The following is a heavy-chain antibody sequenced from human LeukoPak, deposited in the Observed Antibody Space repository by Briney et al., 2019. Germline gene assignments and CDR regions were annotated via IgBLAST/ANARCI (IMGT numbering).Heavy chain of an antibody. V-gene: IGHV3-43*02. CDR3: AKSLKYSSSWYGVFDY. Sequence: GGSLRLSCAASGFTFDDYAMHWVRQAPGKGLEWVSLISGDGGSTYYADSVKGRFTISRDNSKNSLYLQMNSLSTEDTALYYCAKSLKYSSSWYGVFDYWGQGTLVTVSS. CDR1: GFTFDDYA. D-gene: IGHD6-13*01. J-gene: IGHJ4*02. CDR2: ISGDGGST.